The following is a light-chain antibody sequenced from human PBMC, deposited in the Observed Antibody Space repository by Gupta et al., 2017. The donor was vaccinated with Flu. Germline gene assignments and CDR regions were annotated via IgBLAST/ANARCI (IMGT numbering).Light chain of an antibody. V-gene: IGKV1-39*01. J-gene: IGKJ1*01. CDR2: TSS. Sequence: PSSLSSSFPSPFPISSRSSHRISTNLCWYQQKPGKAPKLLISTSSNLQSGVPSRFSGSGSGADFTLSIRSLQPEDLATYYCQQTYSSPWTFGQGTKVEL. CDR1: HRISTN. CDR3: QQTYSSPWT.